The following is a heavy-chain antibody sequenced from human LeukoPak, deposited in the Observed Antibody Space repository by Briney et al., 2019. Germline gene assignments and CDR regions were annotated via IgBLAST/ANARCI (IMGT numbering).Heavy chain of an antibody. V-gene: IGHV3-21*04. CDR3: AKDRYDSSGYYDYYFDY. D-gene: IGHD3-22*01. J-gene: IGHJ4*02. CDR2: ISSSSSYI. CDR1: GFTFSSYS. Sequence: GGSLRLSCAASGFTFSSYSMNWVRQAPGKGLEWVSSISSSSSYIYYADSVKGRFTISRDNSKNTLYLQMNSLRAEDTAVYYCAKDRYDSSGYYDYYFDYWGQGTLVTVSS.